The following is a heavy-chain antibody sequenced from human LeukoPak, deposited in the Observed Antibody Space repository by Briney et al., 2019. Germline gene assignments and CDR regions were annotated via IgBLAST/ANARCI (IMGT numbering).Heavy chain of an antibody. D-gene: IGHD2-21*02. CDR2: TYHGGTT. Sequence: SETLSLTCTVSGYSISSGYLWGWFRQPPGKGREWIGSTYHGGTTYSNPSLKSRVIISEDTSRNQFSLKLSSVTAADTAVYYCARGSGDWTHYFDYWGQGTLVTVSS. J-gene: IGHJ4*02. CDR1: GYSISSGYL. V-gene: IGHV4-38-2*02. CDR3: ARGSGDWTHYFDY.